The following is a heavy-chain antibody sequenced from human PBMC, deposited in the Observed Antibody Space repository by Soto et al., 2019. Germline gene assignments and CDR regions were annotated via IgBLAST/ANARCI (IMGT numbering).Heavy chain of an antibody. V-gene: IGHV2-5*01. J-gene: IGHJ2*01. CDR2: IYWNDDK. D-gene: IGHD4-17*01. Sequence: SGPTLVNPTQTLTLACTFPGFSLSTSGVGVGWIRQPPGKALEWLALIYWNDDKRYSPSLKSRLTITKDTSKNQVVLTMTNMDPVDTATYYRAHWAGSYGDYVFWYFDLWGRGTLVTVSS. CDR3: AHWAGSYGDYVFWYFDL. CDR1: GFSLSTSGVG.